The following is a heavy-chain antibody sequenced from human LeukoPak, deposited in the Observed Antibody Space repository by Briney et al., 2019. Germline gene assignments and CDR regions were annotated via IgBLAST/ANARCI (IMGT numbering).Heavy chain of an antibody. J-gene: IGHJ4*02. CDR3: ARGGTLRRGY. CDR2: ISSSGSTI. V-gene: IGHV3-48*03. Sequence: GGSLRLSCAASGFTFSSYEMNWVRQAPGKGLEWVSYISSSGSTIYYAESVKGRFTISRDNAKNSLYLQMSSLSAEDTAVYYCARGGTLRRGYWGQGTLVTVSS. D-gene: IGHD1-26*01. CDR1: GFTFSSYE.